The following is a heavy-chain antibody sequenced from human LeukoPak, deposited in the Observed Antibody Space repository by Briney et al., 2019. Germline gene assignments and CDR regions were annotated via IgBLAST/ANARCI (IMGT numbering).Heavy chain of an antibody. CDR2: INEDGSTT. CDR1: GFTFSSNW. CDR3: VRDLGGRSGH. D-gene: IGHD1-26*01. J-gene: IGHJ4*02. V-gene: IGHV3-74*01. Sequence: PGGSLRLSCAASGFTFSSNWMHWVRQAPGKELVWVSRINEDGSTTNYADSVKGRSTIFRDNAKNTLYLQMNSLRAEDTAVYYCVRDLGGRSGHWGQGTLVTVSS.